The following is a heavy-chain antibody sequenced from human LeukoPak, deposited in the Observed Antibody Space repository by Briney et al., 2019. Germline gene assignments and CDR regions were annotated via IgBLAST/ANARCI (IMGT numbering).Heavy chain of an antibody. J-gene: IGHJ4*02. CDR3: ARGSRELYYFDY. CDR2: MYYSGST. Sequence: SETLSLTCTVSGVSISSYYWSWLRQPPGKGVEWVGYMYYSGSTKYNPSLKRGVTISVDASKTQFSLKLNSVTAADTAVYYCARGSRELYYFDYWGQGTLVTVSS. V-gene: IGHV4-59*01. CDR1: GVSISSYY. D-gene: IGHD1-7*01.